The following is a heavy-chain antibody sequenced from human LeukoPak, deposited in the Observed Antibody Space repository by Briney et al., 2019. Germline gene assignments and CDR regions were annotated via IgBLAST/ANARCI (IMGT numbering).Heavy chain of an antibody. CDR3: AKARESWLAAPFDY. CDR1: GFTFDDYA. Sequence: GGSLRLSCAASGFTFDDYAMQWVRQAPGKGLEWVSGISWNSGSIVYADSVKGRFTISRDNARNSLYLQMNSLRAEDMALYYCAKARESWLAAPFDYWGQGTLVTVSS. J-gene: IGHJ4*02. D-gene: IGHD6-6*01. CDR2: ISWNSGSI. V-gene: IGHV3-9*03.